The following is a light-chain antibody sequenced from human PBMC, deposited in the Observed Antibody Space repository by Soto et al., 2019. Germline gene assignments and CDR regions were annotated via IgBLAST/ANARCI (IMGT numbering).Light chain of an antibody. CDR1: QTLFFSSSNNNY. CDR3: QQYFATPLT. CDR2: WAS. Sequence: IVMTQSPDSLAVSLGEKATINCKSSQTLFFSSSNNNYLAWYQQKAGQPPKLLIYWASTRESGVPDRFSGSGSGTDFTLTITSLQAEDVAVYFCQQYFATPLTFGGGTKV. V-gene: IGKV4-1*01. J-gene: IGKJ4*01.